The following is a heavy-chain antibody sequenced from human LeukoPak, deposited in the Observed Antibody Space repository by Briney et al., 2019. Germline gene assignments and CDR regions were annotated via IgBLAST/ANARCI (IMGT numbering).Heavy chain of an antibody. CDR1: GGSFSDYY. J-gene: IGHJ5*02. CDR3: AKNNWFDP. CDR2: INHNGAT. V-gene: IGHV4-34*01. Sequence: SETLSLTCAVYGGSFSDYYWSWIRQPPGKGLEWIGEINHNGATKYNPSLKSRVTISVDTSKNQFSLKLNSVTAADTAVYYCAKNNWFDPWGQRTLVTVSS.